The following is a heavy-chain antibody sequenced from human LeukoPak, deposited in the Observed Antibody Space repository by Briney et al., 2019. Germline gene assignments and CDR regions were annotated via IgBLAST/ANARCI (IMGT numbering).Heavy chain of an antibody. CDR1: GFSFEAYG. Sequence: GGSLRLSWAPSGFSFEAYGMHWGRRAHGKEREWLAFIRYDESKTYYADSIKGRFTIARDNSRNTVSLQMNSLRPEDTAIYYCAKDVQGYNYDLYFYDHWGQGTLVTVSS. J-gene: IGHJ5*02. D-gene: IGHD3-16*01. CDR3: AKDVQGYNYDLYFYDH. V-gene: IGHV3-30*02. CDR2: IRYDESKT.